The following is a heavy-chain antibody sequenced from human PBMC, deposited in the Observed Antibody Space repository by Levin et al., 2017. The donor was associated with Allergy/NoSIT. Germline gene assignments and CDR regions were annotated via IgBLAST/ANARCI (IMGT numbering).Heavy chain of an antibody. D-gene: IGHD2-15*01. V-gene: IGHV3-23*01. J-gene: IGHJ6*02. CDR3: VKGYGMDA. Sequence: HGESLKISCAASGFSFSNYAMSWVRQAPGKGLEWVSAVIVSGGSTFYADSVKGRFTISRDNSENTLSLQMNSLRLEDTAVYHCVKGYGMDAWGQGTTVTVSS. CDR2: VIVSGGST. CDR1: GFSFSNYA.